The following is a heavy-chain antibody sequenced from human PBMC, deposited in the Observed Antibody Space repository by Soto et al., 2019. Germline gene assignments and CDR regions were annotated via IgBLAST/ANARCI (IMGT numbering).Heavy chain of an antibody. J-gene: IGHJ5*02. Sequence: SETLSLTCAVSGGSLSSGSYSWSWIRQPPGKGLEWIGYIYHSGTTYYNPSLKSRVTISVDRSKNHFSLKLTSVTAADTAVYYCAGGGTVGINWFDPWGQGTLVTVS. CDR2: IYHSGTT. CDR3: AGGGTVGINWFDP. CDR1: GGSLSSGSYS. V-gene: IGHV4-30-2*01. D-gene: IGHD4-4*01.